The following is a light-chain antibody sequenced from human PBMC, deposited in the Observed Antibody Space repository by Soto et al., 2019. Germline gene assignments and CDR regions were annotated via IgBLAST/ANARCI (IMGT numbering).Light chain of an antibody. CDR3: NSYTSSSTYV. V-gene: IGLV2-14*03. CDR1: SSDVGGFNY. CDR2: DVT. J-gene: IGLJ1*01. Sequence: QSVLTQPASVSGSPGQSITLSCTGTSSDVGGFNYVSWYQQHPGKAPKLMSYDVTNRPSGVSYRFSGSKSGNTASLTISGLQAEDEADYYCNSYTSSSTYVFGTGTKVT.